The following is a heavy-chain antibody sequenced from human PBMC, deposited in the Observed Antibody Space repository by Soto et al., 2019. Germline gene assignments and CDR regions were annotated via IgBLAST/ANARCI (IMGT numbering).Heavy chain of an antibody. J-gene: IGHJ5*01. V-gene: IGHV4-30-4*01. CDR3: ARGRYCLTGRCFPNWFDS. CDR2: IYKSTTT. D-gene: IGHD2-15*01. CDR1: GDSISTVDYF. Sequence: SETLSLTCSVSGDSISTVDYFWAWIRQPPGQALEYIGYIYKSTTTYYNPSFESRVAISLDTSKSQFSLAVTSVTAADTAVYFCARGRYCLTGRCFPNWFDSWGQGTLVTVSS.